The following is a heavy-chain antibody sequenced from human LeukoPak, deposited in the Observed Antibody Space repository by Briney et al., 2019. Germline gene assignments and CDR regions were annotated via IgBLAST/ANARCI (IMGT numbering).Heavy chain of an antibody. Sequence: AASVKVSCTASGYTFTGYYMHWVRQAPGQGLEWMGRINPNSGGTNYAQKFQGRVTITRDTSASTAYMELSSLRSEDTAVYYCAREGTMVRGGTDYWGQGTLVTVSS. V-gene: IGHV1-2*06. D-gene: IGHD3-10*01. CDR2: INPNSGGT. CDR3: AREGTMVRGGTDY. J-gene: IGHJ4*02. CDR1: GYTFTGYY.